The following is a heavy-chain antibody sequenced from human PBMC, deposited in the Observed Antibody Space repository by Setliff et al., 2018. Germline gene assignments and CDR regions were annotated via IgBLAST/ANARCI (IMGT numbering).Heavy chain of an antibody. J-gene: IGHJ4*01. V-gene: IGHV4-39*02. CDR1: GGYVSSGYYY. Sequence: SETLSLTCNVSGGYVSSGYYYWDWIRQPPGKGLEWIGTVYYTGRAYYNPSLKSRVTIAADAPDNHFSLKLRSVTAADTAVYYCARAPNDLGVDWLFNNYFDYWGHGTLVTVSS. CDR2: VYYTGRA. D-gene: IGHD3-9*01. CDR3: ARAPNDLGVDWLFNNYFDY.